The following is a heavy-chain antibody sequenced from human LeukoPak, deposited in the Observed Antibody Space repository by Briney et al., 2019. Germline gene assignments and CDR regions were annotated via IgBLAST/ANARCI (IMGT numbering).Heavy chain of an antibody. D-gene: IGHD6-13*01. CDR2: ISGSGSAT. J-gene: IGHJ4*02. CDR3: AKVNSSSSQFFDY. Sequence: GGSLRLSCAASGFTFSNYGMSWVRQAPGKGLEWVSTISGSGSATYNAGSVKGRFTTSRDNSNNTLYLQMNSLRAEDTAVYYCAKVNSSSSQFFDYWGQGTLVTVSS. V-gene: IGHV3-23*01. CDR1: GFTFSNYG.